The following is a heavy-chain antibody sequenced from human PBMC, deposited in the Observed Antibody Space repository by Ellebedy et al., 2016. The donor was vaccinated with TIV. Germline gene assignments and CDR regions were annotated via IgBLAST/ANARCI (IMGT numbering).Heavy chain of an antibody. D-gene: IGHD3-16*02. J-gene: IGHJ6*04. CDR3: AKGGTYHVYRHVDA. V-gene: IGHV3-9*01. CDR2: INWNSNTI. CDR1: GFPFADFP. Sequence: GGSLRLSXSASGFPFADFPIHWVRQIPGKGLEWFSGINWNSNTIEYVDSVRGRFTISRDNAKNYLFLEMSSLRPEDTALYYCAKGGTYHVYRHVDAWGKGTAVSVSS.